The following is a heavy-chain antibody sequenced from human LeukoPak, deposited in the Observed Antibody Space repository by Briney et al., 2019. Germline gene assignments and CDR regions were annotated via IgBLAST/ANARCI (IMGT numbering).Heavy chain of an antibody. J-gene: IGHJ4*02. V-gene: IGHV4-31*03. CDR3: AREKSYYHGSGTMGVDY. Sequence: TSETLSLTCTVSGGSISSGGYYWSWIRQHPGKGLEWIGYIYYSGSTYYNPSLKSRVTISVDTSKNQFSLKLSSVTAADTAVYYCAREKSYYHGSGTMGVDYWGQGTLVTVSS. D-gene: IGHD3-10*01. CDR1: GGSISSGGYY. CDR2: IYYSGST.